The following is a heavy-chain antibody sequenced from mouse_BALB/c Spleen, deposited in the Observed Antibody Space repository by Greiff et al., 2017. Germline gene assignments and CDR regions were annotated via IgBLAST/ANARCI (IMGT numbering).Heavy chain of an antibody. D-gene: IGHD2-4*01. Sequence: QVQLQQSGPELVKPGASVKISCKASGYAFSSSWMNWVKQRPGQGLEWIGRIYPGDGDTNYNGKFKGKATLTADKSSSTAYMQLGSLTSVDSAVYFCARWEDYDGRFAYWGQGTLVTVSA. CDR3: ARWEDYDGRFAY. CDR1: GYAFSSSW. CDR2: IYPGDGDT. J-gene: IGHJ3*01. V-gene: IGHV1-82*01.